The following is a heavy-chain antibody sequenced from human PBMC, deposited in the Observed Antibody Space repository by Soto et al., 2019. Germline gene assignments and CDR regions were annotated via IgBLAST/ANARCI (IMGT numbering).Heavy chain of an antibody. CDR3: ARGDSTDCSNGVCSFFYNHDMDV. J-gene: IGHJ6*02. V-gene: IGHV1-2*04. CDR1: GYSFTDYH. CDR2: INPKSGGT. D-gene: IGHD2-8*01. Sequence: ASVKVSCKASGYSFTDYHIHWVRQAPGQGLEWLGRINPKSGGTSTAQKFQGWVTMTTDTSISTASMELSRLTSDDTAIYYCARGDSTDCSNGVCSFFYNHDMDVWGQGTTVTVSS.